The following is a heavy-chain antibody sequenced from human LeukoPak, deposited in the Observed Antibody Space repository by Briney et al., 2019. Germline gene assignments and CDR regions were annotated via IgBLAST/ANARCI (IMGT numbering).Heavy chain of an antibody. Sequence: GGSLRLSCAASGFTFIDAWLTWVRQAPGKGLEWVGHIKSETDGGTTDYAAPVKGKFTISRDDSKDTLYLQMNSLNTEDTAVYYCATVRHCGGPTCLIYYYYMEVWGRGTTVTVSS. CDR1: GFTFIDAW. CDR3: ATVRHCGGPTCLIYYYYMEV. D-gene: IGHD2-21*01. CDR2: IKSETDGGTT. J-gene: IGHJ6*03. V-gene: IGHV3-15*01.